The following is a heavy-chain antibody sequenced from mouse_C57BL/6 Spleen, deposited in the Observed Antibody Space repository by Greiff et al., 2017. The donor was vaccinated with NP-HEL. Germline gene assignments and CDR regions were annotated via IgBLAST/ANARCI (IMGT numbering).Heavy chain of an antibody. CDR1: GYTFTSYW. D-gene: IGHD2-3*01. J-gene: IGHJ2*01. Sequence: VQLQQPGAELVKPGASVKMSCKASGYTFTSYWITWAKQRPGQGLEWIGDIYPGSGSTNYNEKFKSKATLTVDTSSSTAYMQLSSLTSEDSVVYYCARWDGYQYYFDYWGQGTTLTVSS. CDR3: ARWDGYQYYFDY. V-gene: IGHV1-55*01. CDR2: IYPGSGST.